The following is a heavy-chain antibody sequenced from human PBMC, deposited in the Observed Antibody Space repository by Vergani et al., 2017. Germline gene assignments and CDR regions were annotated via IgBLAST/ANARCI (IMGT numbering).Heavy chain of an antibody. CDR3: AGDKGFGERRMGGYYYGMDV. CDR2: IIPIFGTA. Sequence: QVQLVQSGAEVKKPGSSVKVSCKASGGPFSSYAISWVRQAPGQGLEWMGGIIPIFGTATYAQKFQGRVTITADESTSTAYMELSSLRSEDTAVYYCAGDKGFGERRMGGYYYGMDVWGQGTTVTVSS. V-gene: IGHV1-69*01. J-gene: IGHJ6*02. CDR1: GGPFSSYA. D-gene: IGHD3-10*01.